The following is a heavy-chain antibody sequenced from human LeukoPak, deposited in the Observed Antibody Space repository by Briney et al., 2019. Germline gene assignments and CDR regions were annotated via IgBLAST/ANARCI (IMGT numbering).Heavy chain of an antibody. CDR1: GGTFSSYA. Sequence: SVKVSCKASGGTFSSYAISWVRQAPGQGLEWMGGIIPTFGTANYAQKFQGRVTITADESTSTAYMELSSLRSEDTAVYYCARPGLKYDFWSEEFYFDYWGQGTLVTVSS. CDR3: ARPGLKYDFWSEEFYFDY. V-gene: IGHV1-69*01. J-gene: IGHJ4*02. D-gene: IGHD3-3*01. CDR2: IIPTFGTA.